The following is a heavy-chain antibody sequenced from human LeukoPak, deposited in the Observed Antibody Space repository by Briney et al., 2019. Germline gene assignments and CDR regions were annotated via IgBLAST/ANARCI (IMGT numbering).Heavy chain of an antibody. J-gene: IGHJ5*02. CDR3: ARGAYDFWSGSLGGGNWFDP. Sequence: SSETLSLTCAVYGGSFSGYYWSWIRQPPGKGLEWIGEINHSGSTNYNPSLKSRVTISVDTSKNQFSLKLSSVTAADTAVYYCARGAYDFWSGSLGGGNWFDPWGQGTLVTVSS. CDR1: GGSFSGYY. V-gene: IGHV4-34*01. D-gene: IGHD3-3*01. CDR2: INHSGST.